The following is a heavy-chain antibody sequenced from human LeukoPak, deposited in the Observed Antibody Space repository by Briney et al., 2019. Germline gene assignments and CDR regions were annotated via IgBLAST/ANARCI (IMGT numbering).Heavy chain of an antibody. CDR2: MNPNSGNT. CDR1: GYTFTSYD. D-gene: IGHD5-18*01. J-gene: IGHJ4*02. CDR3: AGGTAMDSLFVY. Sequence: GASVKVSCKASGYTFTSYDINWVRQATGQGLEWMGWMNPNSGNTGYAQKFEGRVTMTRNTSTSTAYMELSSLRSGDTAVYYCAGGTAMDSLFVYWGQGTLVTVSS. V-gene: IGHV1-8*01.